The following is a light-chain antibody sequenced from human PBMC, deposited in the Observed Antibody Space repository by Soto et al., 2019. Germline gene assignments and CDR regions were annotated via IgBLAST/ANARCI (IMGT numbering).Light chain of an antibody. Sequence: EIVLTQSPGTLSLSPGESAILSCRASQSVNSNYLAWYQQKPGQAPRLLIYGASSSATGVPNRFSGSGSGTDFTLTISSLEPEDFAVYYCHQYGLSPRHPFGQGIKLEIK. CDR1: QSVNSNY. J-gene: IGKJ2*01. V-gene: IGKV3-20*01. CDR2: GAS. CDR3: HQYGLSPRHP.